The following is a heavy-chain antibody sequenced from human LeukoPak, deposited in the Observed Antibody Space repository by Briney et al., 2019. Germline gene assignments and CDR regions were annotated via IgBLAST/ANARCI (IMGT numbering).Heavy chain of an antibody. J-gene: IGHJ5*02. CDR3: AKGTSNGWYGES. V-gene: IGHV3-23*01. CDR1: GFSFSNYA. CDR2: ISGNTIGT. Sequence: GGSLRLSCVASGFSFSNYAMTWVRRAPGKGLEWVSGISGNTIGTYYADSVKGRFTISRDNSKNTLYLEMNSLSADDTALYYCAKGTSNGWYGESWGQGTLVTVSS. D-gene: IGHD6-19*01.